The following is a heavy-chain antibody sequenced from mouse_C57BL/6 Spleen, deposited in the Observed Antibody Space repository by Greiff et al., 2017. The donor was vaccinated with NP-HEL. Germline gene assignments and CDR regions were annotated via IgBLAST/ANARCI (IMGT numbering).Heavy chain of an antibody. Sequence: VQLQQPGAELVKPGASVKLSCKASGYTFTSYWMQWVKQRPGQGLEWIGEIDPSDSYTNYNQKFKGKATLTVDTSSSTAYMQLSSLTSEDSAVYYCARRGGSSYDAMDYWGQGTSVTVSS. J-gene: IGHJ4*01. CDR1: GYTFTSYW. D-gene: IGHD1-1*01. V-gene: IGHV1-50*01. CDR2: IDPSDSYT. CDR3: ARRGGSSYDAMDY.